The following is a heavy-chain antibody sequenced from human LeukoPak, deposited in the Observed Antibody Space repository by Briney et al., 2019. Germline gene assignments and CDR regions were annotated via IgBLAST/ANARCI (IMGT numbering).Heavy chain of an antibody. J-gene: IGHJ4*02. Sequence: SDTLSLTCTVSGVSISSSSYYWGWIRQPPGKGLEWIGSIYYTGRTSYNPSLKSRVTISEDTSKNQFSLKLSSVTAADTAIYYCARHLRSPVGATGSVDYWGQGTLVTVSS. D-gene: IGHD1-26*01. V-gene: IGHV4-39*01. CDR1: GVSISSSSYY. CDR3: ARHLRSPVGATGSVDY. CDR2: IYYTGRT.